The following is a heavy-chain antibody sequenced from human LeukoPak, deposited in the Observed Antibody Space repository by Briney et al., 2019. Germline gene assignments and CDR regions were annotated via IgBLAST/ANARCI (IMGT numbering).Heavy chain of an antibody. Sequence: ASVKVSCTASGYRVTPYYMHWVRQAPGQGLEGMGWINPYSGDTNYAQKFQGRVTMTRDTSISTAYMERSRLTSDDTAVFYCARSGYSKSFDNWGEGTLVTVAS. CDR1: GYRVTPYY. D-gene: IGHD6-13*01. CDR2: INPYSGDT. J-gene: IGHJ4*02. CDR3: ARSGYSKSFDN. V-gene: IGHV1-2*02.